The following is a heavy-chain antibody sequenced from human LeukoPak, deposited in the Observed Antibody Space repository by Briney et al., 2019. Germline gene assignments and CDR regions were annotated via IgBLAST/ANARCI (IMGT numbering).Heavy chain of an antibody. CDR2: IHPSAGST. CDR3: ARARSWQQLVKGYYYYYYMDV. CDR1: GYTFTSYT. V-gene: IGHV1-46*01. D-gene: IGHD6-13*01. J-gene: IGHJ6*03. Sequence: ASVKVSCKSSGYTFTSYTMHWVRQAPGQGLEWMGIIHPSAGSTSYSQKFQGRVTMTTDTSTSTAYMELRSLRSDDTAVYYCARARSWQQLVKGYYYYYYMDVWGKGTTVTVSS.